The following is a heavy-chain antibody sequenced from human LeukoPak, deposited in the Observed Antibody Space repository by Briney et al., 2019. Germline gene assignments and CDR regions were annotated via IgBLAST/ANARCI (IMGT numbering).Heavy chain of an antibody. Sequence: GGSLRLSCAASGFSVSSNYMNWVRQAPGKGLEWVSIIYSGGTTYYADSVKGRFTISRDNSKNTLYLQMNSLRAEDTAVYYCARGVVVPAAIGSGDAFDIWGQGTMVTVSS. CDR2: IYSGGTT. D-gene: IGHD2-2*02. J-gene: IGHJ3*02. CDR1: GFSVSSNY. CDR3: ARGVVVPAAIGSGDAFDI. V-gene: IGHV3-53*01.